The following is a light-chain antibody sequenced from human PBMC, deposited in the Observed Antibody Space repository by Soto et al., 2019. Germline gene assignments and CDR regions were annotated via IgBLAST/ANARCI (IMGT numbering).Light chain of an antibody. CDR2: EVT. CDR1: SSDVGGYNY. J-gene: IGLJ2*01. V-gene: IGLV2-8*01. CDR3: TSYAGSNNVV. Sequence: QSVLTQPPSASGSPGQSVTISCTGTSSDVGGYNYVSWYQQHPGKAPKLMIHEVTKRPSGVPDRFSGSKSGNTASLTVSGLQGEDEADYYCTSYAGSNNVVFGGGTKLTVL.